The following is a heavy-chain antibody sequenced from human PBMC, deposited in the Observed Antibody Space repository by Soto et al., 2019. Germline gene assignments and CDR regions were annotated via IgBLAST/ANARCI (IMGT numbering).Heavy chain of an antibody. Sequence: SETLSLTCTVSGDSISSGGYHWSWIRQHPGKGLEWIGYIYHSGSTYYNPSLKSRVTISVDRSKNQFSLKLSSVTAADTAVYYCARAGGLGAVAVDYWGQGTLVTVSS. J-gene: IGHJ4*02. CDR3: ARAGGLGAVAVDY. V-gene: IGHV4-30-2*01. CDR1: GDSISSGGYH. D-gene: IGHD6-19*01. CDR2: IYHSGST.